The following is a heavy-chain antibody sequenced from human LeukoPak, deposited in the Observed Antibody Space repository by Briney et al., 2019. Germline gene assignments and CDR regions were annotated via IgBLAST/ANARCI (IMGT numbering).Heavy chain of an antibody. D-gene: IGHD3-10*01. J-gene: IGHJ3*02. CDR2: IGPAGDT. Sequence: PGGSLRLSCAASGFTFSNYDMHWVRHASGKGLEWVSGIGPAGDTFYSGSVKGRFTISREDAKNSLYLQMNSLRAGDTAVYYCAKSVGDLGNGFDNWGQGTRVTVSS. CDR3: AKSVGDLGNGFDN. V-gene: IGHV3-13*01. CDR1: GFTFSNYD.